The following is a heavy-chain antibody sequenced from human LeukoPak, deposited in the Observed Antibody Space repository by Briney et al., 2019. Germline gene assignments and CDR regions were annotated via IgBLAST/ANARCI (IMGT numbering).Heavy chain of an antibody. J-gene: IGHJ5*02. D-gene: IGHD2-2*02. CDR1: GYTFTSYD. CDR2: MNPNSGNT. V-gene: IGHV1-8*01. CDR3: ARAARYCSSTSCYTDWFDP. Sequence: ASVKVSCKASGYTFTSYDINWVRQATGQGLEWMGWMNPNSGNTGYAQKFQGRVTMTRNTSISTAYMELSSLRSEDTDVYYCARAARYCSSTSCYTDWFDPWGQGTLVTVSS.